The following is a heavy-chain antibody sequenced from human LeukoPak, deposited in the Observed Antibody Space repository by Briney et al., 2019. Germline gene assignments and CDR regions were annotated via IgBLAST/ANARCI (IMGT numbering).Heavy chain of an antibody. V-gene: IGHV1-2*02. CDR3: ARAQAIVATSLFGY. Sequence: GASVKVSCKASGYTFTGYYMHWVRQAPGQGLEWMGWINPNSGGTNYAQKFQGRVTMTRDTSTSTVYMELSSLRSEDTAVYYCARAQAIVATSLFGYWGQGTLVTVSS. D-gene: IGHD5-12*01. CDR2: INPNSGGT. J-gene: IGHJ4*02. CDR1: GYTFTGYY.